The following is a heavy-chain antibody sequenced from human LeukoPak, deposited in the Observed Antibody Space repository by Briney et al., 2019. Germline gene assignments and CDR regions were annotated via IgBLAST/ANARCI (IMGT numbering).Heavy chain of an antibody. CDR1: GVSLSSYG. CDR3: AAAGLGVAHWIDS. Sequence: GGSLRLSCLVSGVSLSSYGMHWGREAPGKGVGWWACLPSDGTYNLTPASLQGPFAISKDISTHTLYLDMHSLTAEDTAVYYCAAAGLGVAHWIDSWGQGTLVTVSS. CDR2: LPSDGTYN. V-gene: IGHV3-30*02. J-gene: IGHJ5*01. D-gene: IGHD2-15*01.